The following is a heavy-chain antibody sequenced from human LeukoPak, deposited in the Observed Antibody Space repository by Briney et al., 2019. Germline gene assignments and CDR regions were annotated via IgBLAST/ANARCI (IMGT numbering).Heavy chain of an antibody. D-gene: IGHD3-9*01. CDR2: IKQDGSEK. CDR3: ARPRSPKEGYDILPY. Sequence: QTGGSLRLSCAASGFTFSSYWMSWVRQAPGKGLEWVANIKQDGSEKYYVDSVKGRFTISRDNAKNSLYLQMNSLRAEDTAVYYCARPRSPKEGYDILPYWGQGTLVTVSS. CDR1: GFTFSSYW. V-gene: IGHV3-7*01. J-gene: IGHJ4*02.